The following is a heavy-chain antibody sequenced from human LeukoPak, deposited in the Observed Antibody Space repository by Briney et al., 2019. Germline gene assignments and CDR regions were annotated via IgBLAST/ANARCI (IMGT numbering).Heavy chain of an antibody. J-gene: IGHJ4*02. V-gene: IGHV3-66*02. CDR2: IYSGGST. Sequence: GGSLRLSCAASGFTFSNYWMHWVRQAPGKGLVWVSVIYSGGSTYYADSVKGRFTISRDNSKNTLYLQMNSLRAEDTAVYYCAKAPMVRGVIAHYYFDYWGQGTLVTVSS. CDR1: GFTFSNYW. CDR3: AKAPMVRGVIAHYYFDY. D-gene: IGHD3-10*01.